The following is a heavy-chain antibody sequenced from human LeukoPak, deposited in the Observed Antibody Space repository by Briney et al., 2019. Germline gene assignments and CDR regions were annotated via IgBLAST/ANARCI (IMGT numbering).Heavy chain of an antibody. Sequence: GGSLRLSCAASAFTVSSNYMSWVRQAPGKGLEWVSVLYSGGSTYYADSVKGRFTISRDNSKNTLYLQMNSLRAEDTAVYYCARVRRGSSWYYYGTDVWGQGTTVTVSS. J-gene: IGHJ6*02. V-gene: IGHV3-66*01. D-gene: IGHD6-13*01. CDR3: ARVRRGSSWYYYGTDV. CDR2: LYSGGST. CDR1: AFTVSSNY.